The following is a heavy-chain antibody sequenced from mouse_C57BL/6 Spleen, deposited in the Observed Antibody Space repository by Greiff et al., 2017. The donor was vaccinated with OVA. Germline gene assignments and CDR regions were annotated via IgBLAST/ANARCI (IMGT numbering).Heavy chain of an antibody. J-gene: IGHJ2*01. CDR1: GYTFTSYW. D-gene: IGHD2-5*01. V-gene: IGHV1-7*01. CDR3: ARGEAYYSNYCDY. Sequence: QVHVKQSGAELAKPGASVKLSCKASGYTFTSYWMHWVKQRPGQGLEWIGYINPSSGYTKYNQKFKDKATLTADKSSSTAYMQLSSLTYEDSAVYYCARGEAYYSNYCDYWGQGTTLTVSS. CDR2: INPSSGYT.